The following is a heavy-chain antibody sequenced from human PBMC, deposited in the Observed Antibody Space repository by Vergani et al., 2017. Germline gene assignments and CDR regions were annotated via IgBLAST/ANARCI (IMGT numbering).Heavy chain of an antibody. V-gene: IGHV1-69*01. D-gene: IGHD2-15*01. CDR3: ARDRPSGSKKNNWFDP. CDR1: GGTFSSYA. CDR2: IIPIFGTA. Sequence: QVQLVQSGAEVKKPGSSVKVSCKASGGTFSSYAISWVRQAPGQGLEWMGGIIPIFGTANYAQKFQGRVTITADEATSTAYMELSSLRSEDTAVYYCARDRPSGSKKNNWFDPWGQGTLVTVSS. J-gene: IGHJ5*02.